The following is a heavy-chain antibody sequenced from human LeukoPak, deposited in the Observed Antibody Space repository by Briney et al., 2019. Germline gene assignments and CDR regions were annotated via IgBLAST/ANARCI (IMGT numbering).Heavy chain of an antibody. CDR3: ARGPMVRGVIRNPFDY. J-gene: IGHJ4*02. Sequence: PSETLSLTCAVSGGSISSSNWWSWVRQPPGKGLEWIGEIYHSGSTNYNPSLKSRVTISVDTSKNQFSLKLSSVTAADTAVYYCARGPMVRGVIRNPFDYWGQGTLVTVSS. CDR2: IYHSGST. V-gene: IGHV4-4*02. CDR1: GGSISSSNW. D-gene: IGHD3-10*01.